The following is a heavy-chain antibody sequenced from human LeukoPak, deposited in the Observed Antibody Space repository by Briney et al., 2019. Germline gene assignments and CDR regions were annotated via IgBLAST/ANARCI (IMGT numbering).Heavy chain of an antibody. CDR3: ARDGVTKGWLRLERD. J-gene: IGHJ4*02. CDR2: IYYIGST. CDR1: GGSISSGGYY. V-gene: IGHV4-31*03. D-gene: IGHD5-12*01. Sequence: SQTLSLTCTVSGGSISSGGYYWSWIRQHPGKGLDWVGYIYYIGSTYYNPSLKSRVTISVDTSKNQFSLKLSSVTAADTAVYYCARDGVTKGWLRLERDWGQGTLVTVSS.